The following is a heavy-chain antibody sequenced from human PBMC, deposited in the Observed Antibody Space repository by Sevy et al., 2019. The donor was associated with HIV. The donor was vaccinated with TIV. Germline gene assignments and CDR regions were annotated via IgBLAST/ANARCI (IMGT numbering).Heavy chain of an antibody. CDR2: ISGSGGST. Sequence: GGSLRLSCAASGFTFSSYAMSWVRQAPGKGLEWVSAISGSGGSTYYADSVKGRFTISRDNSKNTLYLQMNSLRAEDTAVYYCAKVVVVPAAMAGGGEMDVWGKRTTVTVSS. J-gene: IGHJ6*04. D-gene: IGHD2-2*01. V-gene: IGHV3-23*01. CDR3: AKVVVVPAAMAGGGEMDV. CDR1: GFTFSSYA.